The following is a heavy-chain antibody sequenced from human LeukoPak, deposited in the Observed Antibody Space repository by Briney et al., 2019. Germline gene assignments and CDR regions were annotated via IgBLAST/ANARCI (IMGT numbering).Heavy chain of an antibody. D-gene: IGHD1-26*01. Sequence: GGSLRLSCAASGFTFSSYAMSWVRQAPGKGLEWVSAISGSGGSTYYADSVKGRFTISRDNSKNTLYLQMNSLRAEDTAVYYCAKTMTSLVGATLDEYYFDYWGQGTLVTVSS. J-gene: IGHJ4*02. CDR2: ISGSGGST. V-gene: IGHV3-23*01. CDR1: GFTFSSYA. CDR3: AKTMTSLVGATLDEYYFDY.